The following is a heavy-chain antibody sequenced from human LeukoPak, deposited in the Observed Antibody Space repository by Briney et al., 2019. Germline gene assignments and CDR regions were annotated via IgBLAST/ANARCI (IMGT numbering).Heavy chain of an antibody. CDR1: GGSISSGDYY. CDR3: ARGIEKGLAPLVYFDY. D-gene: IGHD3-16*02. J-gene: IGHJ4*02. V-gene: IGHV4-30-4*01. CDR2: IYYSGST. Sequence: PSQTLSLTCTVSGGSISSGDYYWSWIRQPPGKGLEWIGYIYYSGSTYYNPSLKSRVTISVDTSKNQFSLKLSSVTAADTAVYYCARGIEKGLAPLVYFDYWGQGTLVTVSS.